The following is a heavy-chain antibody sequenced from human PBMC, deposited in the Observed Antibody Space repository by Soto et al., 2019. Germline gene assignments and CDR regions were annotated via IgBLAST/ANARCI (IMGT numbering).Heavy chain of an antibody. J-gene: IGHJ5*02. V-gene: IGHV1-18*01. CDR3: ARVVPGAEAWFGP. CDR2: ISLYSDGT. Sequence: ASVEGLCKTSGYTFSNYGITWVRQAPGQPLEWLGWISLYSDGTNYAQKFQGRVSMTTDTSTTTAYMELRSLRSDDTAVYYCARVVPGAEAWFGPWGQGTLVTVSS. CDR1: GYTFSNYG. D-gene: IGHD2-2*01.